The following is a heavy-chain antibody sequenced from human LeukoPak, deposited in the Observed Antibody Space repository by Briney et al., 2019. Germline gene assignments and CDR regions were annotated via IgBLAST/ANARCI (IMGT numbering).Heavy chain of an antibody. J-gene: IGHJ3*02. Sequence: SEALSLTCTVSGGSICSYYWSWIRQPPGKGLGWIGYIYYSGSTNYNPSLKSRVTISVDTSKNQFSLKLSSVTAADTAVYYCARVGGYYDSSGYYYHAFDIWGQGTMVTVSS. CDR1: GGSICSYY. D-gene: IGHD3-22*01. CDR2: IYYSGST. V-gene: IGHV4-59*01. CDR3: ARVGGYYDSSGYYYHAFDI.